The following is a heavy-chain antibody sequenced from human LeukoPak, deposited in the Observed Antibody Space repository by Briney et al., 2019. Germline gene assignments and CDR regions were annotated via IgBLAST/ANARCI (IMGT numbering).Heavy chain of an antibody. V-gene: IGHV3-30*18. J-gene: IGHJ4*02. CDR3: AKDMYYRGSGSYFNVDY. CDR2: ISYDGNNK. D-gene: IGHD3-10*01. Sequence: PGGSLRLSCAASGFTFGNSAMNWVRQAPGKGLEWVAVISYDGNNKYYSDSVKGRFTISRDNSKNTLYLQMNSLRAEDTAVYYCAKDMYYRGSGSYFNVDYWGQGTLVTVSS. CDR1: GFTFGNSA.